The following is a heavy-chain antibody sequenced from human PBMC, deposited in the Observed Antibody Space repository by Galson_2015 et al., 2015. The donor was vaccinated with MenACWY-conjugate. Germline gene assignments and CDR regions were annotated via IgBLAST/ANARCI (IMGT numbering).Heavy chain of an antibody. CDR1: GFTVINYA. J-gene: IGHJ6*02. D-gene: IGHD3-9*01. Sequence: SLRLSCAASGFTVINYALTWVRQTPGKGLEWVSSISGTSDYIFYADSVKGRFTISRDNSRKTLYLHMDSLRAEDTAVYYCARYQDILIGLREEYYGMDLWGQGTTVTVSS. CDR3: ARYQDILIGLREEYYGMDL. V-gene: IGHV3-23*01. CDR2: ISGTSDYI.